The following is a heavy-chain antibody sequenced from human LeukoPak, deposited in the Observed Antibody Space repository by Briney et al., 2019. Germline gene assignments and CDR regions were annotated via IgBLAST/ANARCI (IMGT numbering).Heavy chain of an antibody. CDR3: AKVNRHTVLGVFRGYLDS. V-gene: IGHV3-23*01. Sequence: RTGGSLRLSCAASGFTFSSYAMSWVRQAPGKGLEWVSAISGSGFRTFYADSVNGRFTISRDNSRNTLFLQMNSLRGEDTAIYYCAKVNRHTVLGVFRGYLDSWGQGILVTVSS. D-gene: IGHD3-3*01. CDR2: ISGSGFRT. J-gene: IGHJ4*02. CDR1: GFTFSSYA.